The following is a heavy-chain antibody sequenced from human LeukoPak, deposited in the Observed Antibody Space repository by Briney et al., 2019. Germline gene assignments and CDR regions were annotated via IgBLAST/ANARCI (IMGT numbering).Heavy chain of an antibody. Sequence: PSETLSLTCAVYGGSFSGSYWSWIRQPPGKGLEWIGEINHSGSTNYNPSLKSRVTRAVYTSQNPCSLKLSSVTAAVTAVYYCARGRRVVVPAASTRIDYWGQGTLVTVSS. D-gene: IGHD2-2*01. J-gene: IGHJ4*02. CDR2: INHSGST. CDR3: ARGRRVVVPAASTRIDY. V-gene: IGHV4-34*01. CDR1: GGSFSGSY.